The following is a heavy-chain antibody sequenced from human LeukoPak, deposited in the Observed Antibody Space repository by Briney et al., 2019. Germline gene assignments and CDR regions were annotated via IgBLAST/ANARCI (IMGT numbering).Heavy chain of an antibody. Sequence: GGSLRLSCAASGFTFSSDAMSWVRQAPGKGLEWVSAISGSGGSTYYADSVKGRFTISRDNSKNTLYLQMNSLRAEDTAVYYCAKGRGDYYDSSGYQAHFDYWGQGTLVTVSS. CDR2: ISGSGGST. J-gene: IGHJ4*02. V-gene: IGHV3-23*01. CDR1: GFTFSSDA. CDR3: AKGRGDYYDSSGYQAHFDY. D-gene: IGHD3-22*01.